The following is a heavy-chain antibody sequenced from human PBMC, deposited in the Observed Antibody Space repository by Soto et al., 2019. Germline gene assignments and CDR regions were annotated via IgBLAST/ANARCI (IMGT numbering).Heavy chain of an antibody. Sequence: SLRLSCAASGFTFSSYAMSWVRQAPGKGLEWVSAISGSGGSTYYADSVKGRFTISRDNSKNTLYLQMNSLRAEDTAVYYCAKVLRHGDYAQLDPWGQGTLVTVSS. CDR1: GFTFSSYA. D-gene: IGHD4-17*01. J-gene: IGHJ5*02. CDR3: AKVLRHGDYAQLDP. V-gene: IGHV3-23*01. CDR2: ISGSGGST.